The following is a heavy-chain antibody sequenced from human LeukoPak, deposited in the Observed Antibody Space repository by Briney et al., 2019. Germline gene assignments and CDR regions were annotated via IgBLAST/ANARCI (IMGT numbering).Heavy chain of an antibody. Sequence: SETLSLTCAVYGGSFSGYYWSWIRQPPGKGLEWIGEINHSGSTNYNPSLKSRVTISVDASKNQFSLKLSSVTAADTAVYYCARAAQIFGVVRPRRYNWFDPWGQGTLVTVSS. J-gene: IGHJ5*02. CDR3: ARAAQIFGVVRPRRYNWFDP. D-gene: IGHD3-3*01. V-gene: IGHV4-34*01. CDR2: INHSGST. CDR1: GGSFSGYY.